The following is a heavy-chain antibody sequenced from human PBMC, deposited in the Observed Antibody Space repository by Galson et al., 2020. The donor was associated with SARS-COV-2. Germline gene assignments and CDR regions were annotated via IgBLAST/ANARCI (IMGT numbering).Heavy chain of an antibody. CDR1: GGSIRSSNYY. D-gene: IGHD6-19*01. V-gene: IGHV4-39*06. CDR3: ARDATSSGWYNWFDP. J-gene: IGHJ5*02. Sequence: TLSLTCTVSGGSIRSSNYYWGWIRQPPGKGLEWIGSVLNSGTTHYSPSLQSRVTISVDTAKNQFPLNLNSVTAADTAMYYCARDATSSGWYNWFDPGGQGTLVTVSS. CDR2: VLNSGTT.